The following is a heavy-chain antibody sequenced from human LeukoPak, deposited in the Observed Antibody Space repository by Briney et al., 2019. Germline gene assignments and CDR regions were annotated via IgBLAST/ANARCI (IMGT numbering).Heavy chain of an antibody. J-gene: IGHJ5*02. Sequence: ASVKVSCKASGYTFTSFGGSWVRQAPGQGLEWMGWISAYNGNTNYAQKLQGRVTMTTDTSTNTAYMELRSLRSEDTAVYYCARDPPVDTAMVTLVPWGQGTLVTVSS. V-gene: IGHV1-18*01. CDR1: GYTFTSFG. CDR3: ARDPPVDTAMVTLVP. CDR2: ISAYNGNT. D-gene: IGHD5-18*01.